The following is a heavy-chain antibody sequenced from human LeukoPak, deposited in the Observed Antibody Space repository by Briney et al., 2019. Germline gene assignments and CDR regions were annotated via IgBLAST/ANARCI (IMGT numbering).Heavy chain of an antibody. D-gene: IGHD3-22*01. Sequence: ASVKVSCKASGYTFTSYYMHWVRQAPRQGLEWMGIINPSGGSTSYAQKFQGRVTMTRDTSTSTVYMELSSLRSEDTAVYYCTKSLGGYYAFDYWGQGTLVAVSS. CDR3: TKSLGGYYAFDY. CDR2: INPSGGST. V-gene: IGHV1-46*01. CDR1: GYTFTSYY. J-gene: IGHJ4*02.